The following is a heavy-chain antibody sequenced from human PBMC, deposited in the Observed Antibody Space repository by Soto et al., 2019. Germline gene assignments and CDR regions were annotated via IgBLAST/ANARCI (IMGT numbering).Heavy chain of an antibody. D-gene: IGHD3-10*01. CDR3: ASNYGSGYRAFDS. CDR1: GDTFNFYS. J-gene: IGHJ4*02. Sequence: QVQLVQSGAEVKSAGSSVKVSCKASGDTFNFYSINWVRQAPGLGLEWVGRVNPILSMSNYAQRFQGRVQMTADQSTGTAYMELRSLRSEDTAIYYCASNYGSGYRAFDSWGQGALVTVSS. V-gene: IGHV1-69*02. CDR2: VNPILSMS.